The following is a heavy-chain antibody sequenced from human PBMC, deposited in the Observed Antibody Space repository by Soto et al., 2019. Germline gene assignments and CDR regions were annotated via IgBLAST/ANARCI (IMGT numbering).Heavy chain of an antibody. CDR2: ISSTTNYI. CDR3: ARESEDLTSNFDY. CDR1: GFTFTRYS. V-gene: IGHV3-21*06. Sequence: GGALRVSCAASGFTFTRYSMNWVRQAPGKGLEWVSSISSTTNYIYYGDSMKGRFTISRDNAKNSLYLEMNSLRAEDTAVYYCARESEDLTSNFDYWGQGTLVTVSS. J-gene: IGHJ4*02.